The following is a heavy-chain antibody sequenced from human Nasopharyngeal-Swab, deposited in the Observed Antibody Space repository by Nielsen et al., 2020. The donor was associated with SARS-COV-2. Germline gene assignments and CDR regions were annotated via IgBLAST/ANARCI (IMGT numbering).Heavy chain of an antibody. CDR2: INPNGGGT. Sequence: WVRQAPGQGLEWMGRINPNGGGTNYAQKFQGRVTMTRDTSISTAYMELSRLRSDDTAVYYCARNDSSGYGYWGQGTLVTVSS. V-gene: IGHV1-2*06. D-gene: IGHD3-22*01. CDR3: ARNDSSGYGY. J-gene: IGHJ4*02.